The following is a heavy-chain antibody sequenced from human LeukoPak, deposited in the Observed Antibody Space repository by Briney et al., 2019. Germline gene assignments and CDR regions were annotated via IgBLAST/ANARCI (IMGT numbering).Heavy chain of an antibody. CDR2: IWYDGSNK. J-gene: IGHJ4*02. Sequence: GGSLRLSCAASGFTFSSYGMHWVRQAPGKGLEWVAVIWYDGSNKYYADSVKGRFTISRDNSKNTLYLEVNSLRPEDTAVYYCAKAEDRDGYSQFDYWGQGTLVTVSS. V-gene: IGHV3-30*02. D-gene: IGHD5-24*01. CDR3: AKAEDRDGYSQFDY. CDR1: GFTFSSYG.